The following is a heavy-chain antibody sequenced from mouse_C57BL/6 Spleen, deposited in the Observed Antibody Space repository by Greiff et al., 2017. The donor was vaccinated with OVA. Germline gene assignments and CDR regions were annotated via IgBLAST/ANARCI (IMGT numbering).Heavy chain of an antibody. CDR3: ARSGGARY. CDR1: GYAFSSSW. CDR2: IYPGDGAT. V-gene: IGHV1-82*01. J-gene: IGHJ4*01. Sequence: QVQLQQSGPELVKPGASVKISCKASGYAFSSSWMNWVKQRPGKGLEWIGRIYPGDGATNYNGKFKGKATLTADKSSSTAYMQLSSLTSEDSAVYFCARSGGARYWGQGTSVTVSS.